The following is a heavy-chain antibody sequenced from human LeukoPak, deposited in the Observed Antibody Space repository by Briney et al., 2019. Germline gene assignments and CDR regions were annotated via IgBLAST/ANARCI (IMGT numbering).Heavy chain of an antibody. V-gene: IGHV4-39*07. Sequence: SETLSLTCTVSGGSISSSNYYWGWIRQPPGKGLKWIGSIYYSGSTYYNPSLKSRVTISVDTSKNQFSLRLTSVTAADTAVYFCATLVSTRYYFDYWGQGTLVTVSS. CDR2: IYYSGST. D-gene: IGHD5/OR15-5a*01. CDR3: ATLVSTRYYFDY. J-gene: IGHJ4*02. CDR1: GGSISSSNYY.